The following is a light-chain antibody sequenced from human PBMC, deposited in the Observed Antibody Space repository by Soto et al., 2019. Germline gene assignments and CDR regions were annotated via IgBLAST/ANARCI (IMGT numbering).Light chain of an antibody. CDR2: SNN. J-gene: IGLJ2*01. Sequence: QSVLPQPPSASGTHGQRVTIACSGGSSNIESNTVNWYQQVPGTAPKLLVYSNNQRPSGVPDRVSGSQAGTSASLAISVLQSEDEAYYYCAKWYDSLNGWVIGGWTKLTVL. CDR3: AKWYDSLNGWV. V-gene: IGLV1-44*01. CDR1: SSNIESNT.